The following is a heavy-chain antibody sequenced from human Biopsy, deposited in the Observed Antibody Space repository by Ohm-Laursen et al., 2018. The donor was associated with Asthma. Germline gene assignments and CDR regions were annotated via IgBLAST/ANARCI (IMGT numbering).Heavy chain of an antibody. CDR2: ISYSGST. Sequence: GTLSLTCPVSGGSVSSGSHYWSWIRQPPGKGLEWIGYISYSGSTNYNPSLKSRVTISVDTSKNQFFLRLSSVTAADTAVYYCARGVVYGGDSYAEYFQHWGQGTLVTVSS. CDR3: ARGVVYGGDSYAEYFQH. CDR1: GGSVSSGSHY. D-gene: IGHD4-23*01. V-gene: IGHV4-61*01. J-gene: IGHJ1*01.